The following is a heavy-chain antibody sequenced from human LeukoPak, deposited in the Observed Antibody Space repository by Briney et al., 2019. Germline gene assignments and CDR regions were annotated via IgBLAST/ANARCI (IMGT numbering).Heavy chain of an antibody. CDR3: ARDLGQWLGYYYYYGMDV. V-gene: IGHV1-18*01. Sequence: ASVKVSCKASGYTFTSYGISWVRQAPGQGLEWMGWISAYNGDTNYAQKLQGRVTMTTHTSTSTAYMELRSLRSDDTAVYYCARDLGQWLGYYYYYGMDVWGQGTTVTVSS. J-gene: IGHJ6*02. CDR1: GYTFTSYG. D-gene: IGHD6-19*01. CDR2: ISAYNGDT.